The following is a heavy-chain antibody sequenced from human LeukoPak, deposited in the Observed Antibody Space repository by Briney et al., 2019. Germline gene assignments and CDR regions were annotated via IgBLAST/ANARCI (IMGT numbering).Heavy chain of an antibody. V-gene: IGHV3-7*01. CDR1: GFTFSDYY. D-gene: IGHD4-17*01. CDR3: ARDRTTVTLGRYFDY. J-gene: IGHJ4*02. Sequence: PGGSLRLSCAASGFTFSDYYMSWIRQAPGKGLEWVANIKQDGSEKYYVDSVKGRFTISRDNAKNSLYLQMNSLRAEDTAVYYCARDRTTVTLGRYFDYWGQGTLVTVSS. CDR2: IKQDGSEK.